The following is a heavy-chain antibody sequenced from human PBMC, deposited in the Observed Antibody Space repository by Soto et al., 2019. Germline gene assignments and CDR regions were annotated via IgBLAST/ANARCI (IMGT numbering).Heavy chain of an antibody. V-gene: IGHV4-31*03. CDR2: IYHSGST. D-gene: IGHD6-13*01. CDR1: GGSISSGGYC. CDR3: ASTRYSHNWYLFFDY. Sequence: PSETLSLTCTVSGGSISSGGYCWSWIRQHPGKGLEWIGCIYHSGSTYYNPSLKSRVAISVDTSKNQFSLKLSSVTAADTAVYYCASTRYSHNWYLFFDYWGQGTLVTVSS. J-gene: IGHJ4*02.